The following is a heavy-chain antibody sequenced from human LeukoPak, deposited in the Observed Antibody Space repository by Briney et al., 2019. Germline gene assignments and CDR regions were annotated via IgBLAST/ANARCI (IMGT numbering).Heavy chain of an antibody. J-gene: IGHJ4*02. Sequence: GGSLRLSCAASGFTFSSYGMHWVRQAPGKGLEWVAVIWYDGGNKYYADSVKGRFTISRDNSKNTLYLQMNSLRAEDTAVYYCAKEGPGPHFDYWGQGTLVTVSS. D-gene: IGHD1-1*01. CDR3: AKEGPGPHFDY. V-gene: IGHV3-33*06. CDR2: IWYDGGNK. CDR1: GFTFSSYG.